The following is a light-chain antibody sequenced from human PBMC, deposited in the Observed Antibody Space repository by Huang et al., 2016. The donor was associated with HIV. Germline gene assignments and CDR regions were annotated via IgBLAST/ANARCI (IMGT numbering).Light chain of an antibody. J-gene: IGKJ2*01. CDR1: QSVSSTY. CDR2: GAT. Sequence: EIVLTQSPGTLSSSPGERATLSCRASQSVSSTYLAWYQQKPGQAPRLLIYGATSRATGIPDRFSGSGSGTDFTLTISRLEPEDFAVFYCQQYGSSLMYTFGQGTKLEMK. CDR3: QQYGSSLMYT. V-gene: IGKV3-20*01.